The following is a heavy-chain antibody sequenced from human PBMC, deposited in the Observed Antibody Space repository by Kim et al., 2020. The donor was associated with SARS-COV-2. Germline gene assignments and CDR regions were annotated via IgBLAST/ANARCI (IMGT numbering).Heavy chain of an antibody. D-gene: IGHD2-15*01. CDR1: GGSFSGYY. CDR2: INHSGST. CDR3: AREAVVAASSYFDY. J-gene: IGHJ4*02. Sequence: SETLSLTCAVYGGSFSGYYWSWIRQPPGKGLEWIGEINHSGSTNYNPSLKSRVTISVDTSKNQFSLKLSSVTAADTAVYYCAREAVVAASSYFDYWGQGTLVTVSS. V-gene: IGHV4-34*01.